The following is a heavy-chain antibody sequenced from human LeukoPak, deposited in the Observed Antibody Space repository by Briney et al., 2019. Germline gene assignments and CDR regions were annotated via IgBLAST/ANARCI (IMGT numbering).Heavy chain of an antibody. D-gene: IGHD3-16*01. J-gene: IGHJ6*03. V-gene: IGHV4-61*02. Sequence: PSETLSLTCTVSGGSISSSSYYWSWIRQPPGKGLEWIGRIYTSGSTNYNPSLKSRVTMSVDTSKNQFSLKLSSVTAADTAVYYCARDLGLYMDVWGKGTTVTISS. CDR2: IYTSGST. CDR3: ARDLGLYMDV. CDR1: GGSISSSSYY.